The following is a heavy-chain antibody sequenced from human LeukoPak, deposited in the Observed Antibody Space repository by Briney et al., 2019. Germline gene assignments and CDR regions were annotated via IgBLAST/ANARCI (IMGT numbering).Heavy chain of an antibody. D-gene: IGHD3-10*01. CDR1: GGSISSYF. CDR2: ISYSGST. CDR3: ARVTSGEFADY. Sequence: SETLSLTYTVSGGSISSYFWSWIRQPPGKGLEWIGYISYSGSTDYNTSLKSRVTMSVDTSKNQFSLKLTSVSAADTAVYYCARVTSGEFADYWGQGTLVTVSS. V-gene: IGHV4-59*01. J-gene: IGHJ4*02.